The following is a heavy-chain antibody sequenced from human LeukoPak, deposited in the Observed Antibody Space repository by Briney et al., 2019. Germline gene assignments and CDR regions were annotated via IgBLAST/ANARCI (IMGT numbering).Heavy chain of an antibody. CDR3: AREARIAGNWFDP. D-gene: IGHD6-13*01. CDR1: GFTFSSYG. J-gene: IGHJ5*02. CDR2: ISYDGSNK. Sequence: PGRSLRLSCAASGFTFSSYGMHWVRQAPGKGLEWVAVISYDGSNKYYADSVKGRFTISRDNSKNTLYLQMNSLRAEDTAVYYCAREARIAGNWFDPWGQGTLVTVSS. V-gene: IGHV3-30*03.